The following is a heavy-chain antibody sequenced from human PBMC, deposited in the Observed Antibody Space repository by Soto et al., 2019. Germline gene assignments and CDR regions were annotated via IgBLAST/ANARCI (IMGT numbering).Heavy chain of an antibody. D-gene: IGHD3-10*01. J-gene: IGHJ6*02. CDR2: ISSGSSYI. CDR1: EFTFSVYS. Sequence: DVQLEESGGGLVKPGGSLRLSCVASEFTFSVYSMNWVRQAPGKGLEWVSSISSGSSYIYYADSVKGRFTISRDNDKSSLFLHMNSLRVDDTAVYYCTRDRVKIRGGYYHYYGMAVWCQGTTVTVSS. CDR3: TRDRVKIRGGYYHYYGMAV. V-gene: IGHV3-21*02.